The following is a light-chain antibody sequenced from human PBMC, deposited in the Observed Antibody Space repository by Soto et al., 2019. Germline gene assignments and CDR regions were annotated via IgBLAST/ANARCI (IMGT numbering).Light chain of an antibody. J-gene: IGLJ2*01. CDR1: SSNIGAGYD. CDR3: QSYDSSLKVV. CDR2: GNS. Sequence: QAVVTQPPSVSGAPGQRVTISCTGSSSNIGAGYDVPWYQQLPGTAPKLLIYGNSNRPSGVPDRFSGSKSGTSASLAITGLQAEDEADYYCQSYDSSLKVVFGGGTKLTVL. V-gene: IGLV1-40*01.